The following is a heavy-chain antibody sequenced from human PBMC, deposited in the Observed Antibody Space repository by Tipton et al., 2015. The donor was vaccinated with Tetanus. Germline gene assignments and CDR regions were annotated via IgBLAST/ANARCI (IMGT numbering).Heavy chain of an antibody. CDR3: ERECLLGTLLDIYYCDH. CDR2: VVYDRSND. J-gene: IGHJ4*02. CDR1: GFTFSAFC. V-gene: IGHV3-33*01. Sequence: SLRLSCAASGFTFSAFCMHWVRQDPAKQLVWVAGVVYDRSNDEYEDSVKGRFTISRDKSKNTVFLQMTSLRVEDTAVYYCERECLLGTLLDIYYCDHGGQGTLVAVSS. D-gene: IGHD1-26*01.